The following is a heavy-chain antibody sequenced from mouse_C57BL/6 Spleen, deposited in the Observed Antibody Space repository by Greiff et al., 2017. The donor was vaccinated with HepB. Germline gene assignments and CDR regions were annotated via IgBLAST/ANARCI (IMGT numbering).Heavy chain of an antibody. V-gene: IGHV1-64*01. CDR3: ARGDRDYFDY. D-gene: IGHD3-2*01. CDR2: IHPNSGST. J-gene: IGHJ2*01. CDR1: GYTFTSYW. Sequence: QVQLKESGAELVKPGASVKLSCKASGYTFTSYWMHWVKQRPGQGLEWIGMIHPNSGSTNYNEKFKSKATLTVDKSSSTAYMQLSSLTSEDSAVYYCARGDRDYFDYWGQGTTLTVSS.